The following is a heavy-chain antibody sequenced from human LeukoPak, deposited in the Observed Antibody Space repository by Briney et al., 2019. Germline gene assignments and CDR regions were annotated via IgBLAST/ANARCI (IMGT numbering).Heavy chain of an antibody. CDR3: ARDYGGSSPFDY. V-gene: IGHV3-48*03. Sequence: GGSLILSCAASGFTFSNYEMHWVRQAPGKGLEWVSYISSSGSDIYYADSVKGRFTISRDNAKNSLYLHMNSLRAEDTAVYYCARDYGGSSPFDYWGQGTLVTVSS. J-gene: IGHJ4*02. CDR2: ISSSGSDI. D-gene: IGHD4-23*01. CDR1: GFTFSNYE.